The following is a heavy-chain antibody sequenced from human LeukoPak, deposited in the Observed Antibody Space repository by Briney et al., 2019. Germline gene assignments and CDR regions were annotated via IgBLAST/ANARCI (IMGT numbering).Heavy chain of an antibody. V-gene: IGHV4-59*01. CDR2: IYDSGST. J-gene: IGHJ5*01. Sequence: SETPSLTCTVSGDSISTYYWTWLRQPPGKGLEWIGNIYDSGSTNYSPSLRSRVTISIDTSKNQFSLKVTSVTAADTAVYYCARRFGSWGQGTLVTVSS. CDR3: ARRFGS. CDR1: GDSISTYY.